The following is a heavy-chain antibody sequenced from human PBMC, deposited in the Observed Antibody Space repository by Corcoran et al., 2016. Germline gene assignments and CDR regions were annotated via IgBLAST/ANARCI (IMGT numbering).Heavy chain of an antibody. CDR3: ARGVYSSGCDY. Sequence: EVQLVESGGGLVQPGGSLRLSCAASGFTFGSYWMNWVRQAPGKGLEWVANINQDGSGQYYVDSVKGRFTMSRDNAKNSLFLQMTSLRADDTAVYYCARGVYSSGCDYWGQGTLVTVSS. J-gene: IGHJ4*02. D-gene: IGHD6-19*01. CDR1: GFTFGSYW. V-gene: IGHV3-7*03. CDR2: INQDGSGQ.